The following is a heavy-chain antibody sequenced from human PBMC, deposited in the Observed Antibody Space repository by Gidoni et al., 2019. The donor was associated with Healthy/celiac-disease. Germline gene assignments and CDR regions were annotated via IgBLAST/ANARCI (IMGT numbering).Heavy chain of an antibody. CDR2: ISSSSSDT. J-gene: IGHJ4*02. D-gene: IGHD3-9*01. V-gene: IGHV3-11*05. Sequence: QVQLVEAGGGLVKPGGSLRLSCAASGFTFSDYSLSWIRQAPGKGLECVSYISSSSSDTNYADSVKGRFTISRDNAKNSLYLQRNSLRAEDTAVYYCARVPPPILTGYYLGGDFDYWGQGTLVTVSS. CDR1: GFTFSDYS. CDR3: ARVPPPILTGYYLGGDFDY.